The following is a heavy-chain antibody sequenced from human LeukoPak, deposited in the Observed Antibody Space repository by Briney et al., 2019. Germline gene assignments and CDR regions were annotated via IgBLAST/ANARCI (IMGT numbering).Heavy chain of an antibody. D-gene: IGHD3-22*01. Sequence: GGSLRLSCAGSGFTFNTYNMNWVRQAPGKGLEWVSSISSSSSYIYYADSVKGRFTISKDNAKNSLYLQMNSLRAEDTAVYYCARLYDGSAYHADHFDYWGQGTLVIVSS. V-gene: IGHV3-21*01. J-gene: IGHJ4*02. CDR2: ISSSSSYI. CDR3: ARLYDGSAYHADHFDY. CDR1: GFTFNTYN.